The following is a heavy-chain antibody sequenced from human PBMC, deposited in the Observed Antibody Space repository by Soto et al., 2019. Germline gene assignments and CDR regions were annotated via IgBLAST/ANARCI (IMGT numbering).Heavy chain of an antibody. Sequence: SETLSLTCTVSGGSISSSSYYWGWIRQPPGKGLEWIGSIYYSGSTYYNPSLKSRVTISVDTSKNQFSLKLSFVTAADTAFYYCARLNYYGSGSYYNVYHWGQGTLVTVSS. CDR1: GGSISSSSYY. J-gene: IGHJ5*02. CDR3: ARLNYYGSGSYYNVYH. V-gene: IGHV4-39*01. D-gene: IGHD3-10*01. CDR2: IYYSGST.